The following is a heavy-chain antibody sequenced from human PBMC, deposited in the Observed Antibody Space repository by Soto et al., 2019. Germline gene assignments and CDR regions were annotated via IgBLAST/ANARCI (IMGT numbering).Heavy chain of an antibody. Sequence: HVHLVQSEGEVKKPGASVKVSCKTSGYRFSDYGISWVREAPGQGLEWMGWINTDSGNAKYEQRFQGRVTLTTDPSTRTVFLELTSLKFDDAAVYYCARGFIPENYWGQGTRVTVSS. CDR1: GYRFSDYG. CDR3: ARGFIPENY. D-gene: IGHD3-16*01. CDR2: INTDSGNA. J-gene: IGHJ4*02. V-gene: IGHV1-18*01.